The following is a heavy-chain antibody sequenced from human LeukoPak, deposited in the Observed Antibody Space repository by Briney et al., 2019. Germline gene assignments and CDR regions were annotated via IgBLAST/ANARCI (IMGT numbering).Heavy chain of an antibody. CDR1: GGSISSYY. V-gene: IGHV4-59*01. Sequence: SETLSLTCTVSGGSISSYYWSWIRQPPGRGLEWIGYIYYSDSGSATYYPSLKSRVTISVDTSKNQLSLQLNSVSAADTAVYFCARAHQGSSRHHYYFYYMDVWGKGTTVTVSS. CDR2: IYYSDSGSA. D-gene: IGHD6-13*01. J-gene: IGHJ6*03. CDR3: ARAHQGSSRHHYYFYYMDV.